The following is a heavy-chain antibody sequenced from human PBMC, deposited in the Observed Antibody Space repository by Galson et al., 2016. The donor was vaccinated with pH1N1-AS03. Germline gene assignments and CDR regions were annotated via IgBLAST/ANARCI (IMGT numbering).Heavy chain of an antibody. CDR2: IYGGGDT. D-gene: IGHD3-16*01. Sequence: SLRLSCAASGFTINNNYMSWVRQAPGKGLEWVSVIYGGGDTFYADSVKGRFTISRDNSKNTVYLQMNSLRVEDTAGCYCAREPWGSTQGEYWGQGTLVTGSS. V-gene: IGHV3-53*01. J-gene: IGHJ4*02. CDR1: GFTINNNY. CDR3: AREPWGSTQGEY.